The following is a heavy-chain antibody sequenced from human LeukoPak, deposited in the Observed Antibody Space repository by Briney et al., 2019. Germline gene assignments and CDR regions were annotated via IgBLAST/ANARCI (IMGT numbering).Heavy chain of an antibody. CDR2: ISYDGSNK. CDR3: ARGHSSSWYMVFDY. J-gene: IGHJ4*02. D-gene: IGHD6-13*01. Sequence: GRSLRLSCAASGFTFSSYAMHWVRQAPGKGLEWVAVISYDGSNKYHADSVKGRFTISRDNSKNTLYLQMNSLRAEDTAVYYCARGHSSSWYMVFDYWGQKTLVTVSS. CDR1: GFTFSSYA. V-gene: IGHV3-30-3*01.